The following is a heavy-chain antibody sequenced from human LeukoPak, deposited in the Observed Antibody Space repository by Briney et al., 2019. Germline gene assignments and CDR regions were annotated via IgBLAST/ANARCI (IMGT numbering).Heavy chain of an antibody. CDR1: GGSISSYY. V-gene: IGHV4-59*01. D-gene: IGHD3-22*01. CDR3: ARDITTGFDY. CDR2: IYYSGST. Sequence: LASLFLTCTVSGGSISSYYFSWLRQPPGKGLEWIGYIYYSGSTNYNPSLKSRVTISVDTSKNQFSLKLSSVTAADTAVYYCARDITTGFDYWGQGTLVTVSS. J-gene: IGHJ4*02.